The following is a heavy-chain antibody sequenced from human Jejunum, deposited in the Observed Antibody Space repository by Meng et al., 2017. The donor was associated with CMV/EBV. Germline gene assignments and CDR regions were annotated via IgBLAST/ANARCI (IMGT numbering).Heavy chain of an antibody. CDR3: ARQKCGGDCDMDV. Sequence: SGFTFSNDWMNWVRQAPGKGLEWVANIKEDVSERNYVDSVKGRFTISRDNAKNSMYLQMDSLRVEDTAVYYCARQKCGGDCDMDVWGQGTTVTVSS. J-gene: IGHJ6*02. CDR2: IKEDVSER. V-gene: IGHV3-7*01. D-gene: IGHD2-21*01. CDR1: GFTFSNDW.